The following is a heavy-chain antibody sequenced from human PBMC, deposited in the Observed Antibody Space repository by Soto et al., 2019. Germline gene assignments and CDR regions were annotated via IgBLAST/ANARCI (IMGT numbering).Heavy chain of an antibody. CDR1: GVSISSNDYY. Sequence: QLQLQESGPGLVKPSETLSLTCTVSGVSISSNDYYWGWIRQPPGQGLEWIGTVYYRGNTFYNPPLKSRATVSVDTSKNEFFLKLTSVTAADTAVYYCARGKYIWGSYEDFYSIGVWGKVTTVTVSS. J-gene: IGHJ6*03. D-gene: IGHD3-16*01. CDR2: VYYRGNT. CDR3: ARGKYIWGSYEDFYSIGV. V-gene: IGHV4-39*01.